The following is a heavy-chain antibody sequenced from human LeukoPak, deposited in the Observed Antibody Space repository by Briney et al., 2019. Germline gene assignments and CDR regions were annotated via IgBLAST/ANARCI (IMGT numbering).Heavy chain of an antibody. CDR2: IWYDGSNK. CDR3: AAHYYDSSGSYY. J-gene: IGHJ4*02. V-gene: IGHV3-33*01. Sequence: PGGSLRLSCAASGFTFSSYGMHWVRQAPGKGLEWVAVIWYDGSNKYYADSVKGRFTISRDNSKNTLYLQMNSLRAEDTAVYYCAAHYYDSSGSYYWGQGTLVTVSS. D-gene: IGHD3-22*01. CDR1: GFTFSSYG.